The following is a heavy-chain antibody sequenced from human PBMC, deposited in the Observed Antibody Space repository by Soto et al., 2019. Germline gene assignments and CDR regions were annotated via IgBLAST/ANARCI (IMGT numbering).Heavy chain of an antibody. CDR2: ISYSGSA. CDR3: ARRKVATEMLAY. D-gene: IGHD5-12*01. Sequence: SETLSLTCTVSGGSISSGNYYWSWIRQPPGKGLEWIGFISYSGSAYYNPSLKSRVTISVDTSNNHFSLKLRSVTAADSAVYYWARRKVATEMLAYGGQGTLVTVSS. V-gene: IGHV4-30-4*01. J-gene: IGHJ4*02. CDR1: GGSISSGNYY.